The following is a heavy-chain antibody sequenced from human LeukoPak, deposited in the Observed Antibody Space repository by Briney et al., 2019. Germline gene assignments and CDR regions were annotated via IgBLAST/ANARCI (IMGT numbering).Heavy chain of an antibody. CDR3: TRGDYDSRGYYVNFDY. J-gene: IGHJ4*02. CDR2: IRDKTYGRTT. D-gene: IGHD3-22*01. V-gene: IGHV3-49*04. Sequence: GGSLRLSCTASGFTFGDYAMSWVRQAPGRGLEWVGFIRDKTYGRTTEYAASVKGRFTISRDDSKSIAYLQMNSLKTEDTAVYYCTRGDYDSRGYYVNFDYWGQGTLVTVSS. CDR1: GFTFGDYA.